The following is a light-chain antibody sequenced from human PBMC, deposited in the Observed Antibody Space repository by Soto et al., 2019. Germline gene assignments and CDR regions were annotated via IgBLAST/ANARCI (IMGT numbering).Light chain of an antibody. J-gene: IGLJ2*01. V-gene: IGLV2-23*02. Sequence: QSALTQPASVSGSPGQSITSSCTGASSDVGSYNLVSWYQQHPGKAPKLIIYEVTKRPSGVSNRFSGSKSGNTASLTISGLQAEDEADYYCCSYAGGTTFAFGGGTKLTVL. CDR3: CSYAGGTTFA. CDR2: EVT. CDR1: SSDVGSYNL.